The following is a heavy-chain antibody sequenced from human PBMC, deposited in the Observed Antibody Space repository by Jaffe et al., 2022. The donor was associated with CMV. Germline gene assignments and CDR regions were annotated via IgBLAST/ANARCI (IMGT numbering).Heavy chain of an antibody. CDR3: ARVRSVYGPPDYFDY. J-gene: IGHJ4*02. CDR2: INHSGST. D-gene: IGHD3-10*01. CDR1: GGSFSGYY. Sequence: QVQLQQWGAGLLKPSETLSLTCAVYGGSFSGYYWSWIRQPPGKGLEWIGEINHSGSTNYNPSLKSRVTISVDTSKNQFSLKLSSVTAADTAVYYCARVRSVYGPPDYFDYWGQGTLVTVSS. V-gene: IGHV4-34*01.